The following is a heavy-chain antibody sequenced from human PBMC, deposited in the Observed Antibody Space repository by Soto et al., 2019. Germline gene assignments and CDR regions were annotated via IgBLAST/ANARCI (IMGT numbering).Heavy chain of an antibody. D-gene: IGHD6-19*01. V-gene: IGHV3-66*01. CDR1: GFTVSNNY. CDR3: ARDTYSSGWYGGFHY. J-gene: IGHJ4*02. Sequence: PGGSLRVSCEASGFTVSNNYVSWVRQAPGKGLEWVSVMYSGGSTYYGDSVKGRFVMSRDNSKNTLYLQMTSLRAEDTAVYYCARDTYSSGWYGGFHYWGQGTLVTVSS. CDR2: MYSGGST.